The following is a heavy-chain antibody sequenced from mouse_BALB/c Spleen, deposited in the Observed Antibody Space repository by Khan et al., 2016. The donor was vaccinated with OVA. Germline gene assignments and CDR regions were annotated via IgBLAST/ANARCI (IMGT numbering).Heavy chain of an antibody. V-gene: IGHV5-17*02. CDR2: ISGDTSTI. CDR1: GFTFSNYG. J-gene: IGHJ2*01. D-gene: IGHD1-1*01. Sequence: EVELVESGGGLVQPGGSRKLSCAASGFTFSNYGMHWVRQAPEKGLEWVAFISGDTSTIYSADTVKGRFTISRDNPKNTLFLQMTSLMSEDTDRYYCATSYFYGYYFDYWGPGTTRTVSS. CDR3: ATSYFYGYYFDY.